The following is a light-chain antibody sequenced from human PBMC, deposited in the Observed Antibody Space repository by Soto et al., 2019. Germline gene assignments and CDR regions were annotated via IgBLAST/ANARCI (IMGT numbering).Light chain of an antibody. Sequence: EIVLTQSPGTLSLSPGERATLSCRASQSVSSSYLAWYQQKPGQAPRLLIYGASSRATGIPASFSGGGSGTDFTRTISRLEPEDFAVEYCQMYGGSPPMYAFGQGTKVEIK. J-gene: IGKJ2*01. CDR1: QSVSSSY. CDR2: GAS. V-gene: IGKV3-20*01. CDR3: QMYGGSPPMYA.